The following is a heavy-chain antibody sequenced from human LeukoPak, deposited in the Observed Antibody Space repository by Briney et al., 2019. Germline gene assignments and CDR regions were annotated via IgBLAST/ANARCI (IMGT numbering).Heavy chain of an antibody. CDR2: IYYSGST. J-gene: IGHJ5*02. Sequence: PSETLSLTCTVSGGSISSGDYYWSWIRQPPGKGLEWIGYIYYSGSTYYNPSLKSRVTISVDTSKNQFSLKLSSVTAADTAVYYCARRGLNNWFDPWGQGTLVTVSS. V-gene: IGHV4-30-4*01. CDR3: ARRGLNNWFDP. CDR1: GGSISSGDYY.